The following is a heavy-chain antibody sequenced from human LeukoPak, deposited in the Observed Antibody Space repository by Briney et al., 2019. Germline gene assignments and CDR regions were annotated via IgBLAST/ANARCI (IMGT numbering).Heavy chain of an antibody. CDR3: ARRRGSGTQLWKYDGFDI. D-gene: IGHD5-18*01. Sequence: KPSETLSLTCTVSGGSISSGSYYWSWIRQPAGKGLEWIGRIYTSGSTNYNPSLKSRVTISVDTSKNQFSLNLRSVTAADTAVYYCARRRGSGTQLWKYDGFDIWGQGTMVTVSS. CDR2: IYTSGST. J-gene: IGHJ3*02. V-gene: IGHV4-61*02. CDR1: GGSISSGSYY.